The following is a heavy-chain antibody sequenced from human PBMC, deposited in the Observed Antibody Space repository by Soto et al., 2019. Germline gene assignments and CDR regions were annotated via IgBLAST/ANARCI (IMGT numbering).Heavy chain of an antibody. Sequence: QVTLKESGPVLVKPTETLTLTCTVSGFSLSNARMGVSWIRQPPGKALEWLAHIFSNDEKSYSTSLKSRLTITKDTSKSQVVLTITNRDPVDTATYYCARAAPARPLTGTIALDYWGQGTLVTVSS. CDR3: ARAAPARPLTGTIALDY. J-gene: IGHJ4*02. V-gene: IGHV2-26*01. D-gene: IGHD1-7*01. CDR2: IFSNDEK. CDR1: GFSLSNARMG.